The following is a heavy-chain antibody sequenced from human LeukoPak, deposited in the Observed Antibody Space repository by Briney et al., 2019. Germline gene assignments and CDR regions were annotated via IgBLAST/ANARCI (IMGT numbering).Heavy chain of an antibody. CDR1: GFSFSNYA. J-gene: IGHJ5*02. CDR2: ISGSGGNT. D-gene: IGHD3-10*01. V-gene: IGHV3-23*01. CDR3: ARGRSGSYPNWFDP. Sequence: GSLRLSCAASGFSFSNYAMSWVRQAPGKGLEWVSAISGSGGNTYNADSVKGRFTISRDNSKNTMYLQMNSLRAEDTALYYCARGRSGSYPNWFDPWGQGTLVTVSS.